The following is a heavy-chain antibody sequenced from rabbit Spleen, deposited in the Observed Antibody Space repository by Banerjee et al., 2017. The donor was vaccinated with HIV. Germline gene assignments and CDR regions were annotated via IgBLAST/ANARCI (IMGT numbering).Heavy chain of an antibody. D-gene: IGHD8-1*01. CDR2: IDAVGSPNT. Sequence: QEQLTETGGGLVQPGGSLTLSCKASGIDFTNYYITWVRQAPGKGLEWIGCIDAVGSPNTYCARWAKGRFTISRTSSTTVTLQMTSLTVADTATYFCARDTGSSFSTYGMDLWGQGTLVTVS. CDR1: GIDFTNYY. V-gene: IGHV1S45*01. CDR3: ARDTGSSFSTYGMDL. J-gene: IGHJ6*01.